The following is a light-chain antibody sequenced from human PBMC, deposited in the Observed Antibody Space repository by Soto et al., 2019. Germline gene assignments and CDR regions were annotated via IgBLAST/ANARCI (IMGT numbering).Light chain of an antibody. V-gene: IGKV3-15*01. J-gene: IGKJ5*01. CDR3: QQYNNWLIT. Sequence: EIVMTQSPATLSVSPGERATLSCRASQSVNRDLAWYQQKPGQAPRLLIFGASTRATGIPARFSGSGSGTEFTLTISSLQSEDFALYYCQQYNNWLITFGQGTRLEIK. CDR1: QSVNRD. CDR2: GAS.